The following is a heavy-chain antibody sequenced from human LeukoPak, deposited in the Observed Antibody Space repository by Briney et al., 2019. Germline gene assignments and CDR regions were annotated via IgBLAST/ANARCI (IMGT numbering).Heavy chain of an antibody. V-gene: IGHV1-24*01. Sequence: ASVKDSCKVSGYTLTELSMHWVRQAPGKGLEWMGGFDPEDGETIYAQKFQGRVTMTEDTSTDTAYMELSSLRSEDTAVYYCATWAPTSSGYFDYWGQGTLVTVSS. CDR2: FDPEDGET. D-gene: IGHD3-10*01. J-gene: IGHJ4*02. CDR3: ATWAPTSSGYFDY. CDR1: GYTLTELS.